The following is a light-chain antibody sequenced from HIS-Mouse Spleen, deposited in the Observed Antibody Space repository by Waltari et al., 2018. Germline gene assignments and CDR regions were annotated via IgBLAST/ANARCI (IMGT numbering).Light chain of an antibody. CDR3: YSTDSSGNHRV. V-gene: IGLV3-10*01. J-gene: IGLJ2*01. CDR1: ALPKKY. Sequence: SYELTQPPSVSVSPGQTARITCSGDALPKKYAYWYQQKSGQAPLLVINEDSKRPSGIPERFSGSRSGTMATLTISGAQVEDEADYYCYSTDSSGNHRVFGGGTKLTVL. CDR2: EDS.